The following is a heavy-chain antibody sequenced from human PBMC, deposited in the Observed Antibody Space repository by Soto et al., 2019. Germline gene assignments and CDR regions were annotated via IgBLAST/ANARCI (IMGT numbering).Heavy chain of an antibody. CDR3: ARVAPTNYDFWSGYPGNYYYYGMDV. CDR2: ISAYNGNT. J-gene: IGHJ6*02. V-gene: IGHV1-18*01. CDR1: GYTFTSYG. Sequence: GASVKVSCKASGYTFTSYGISWVRQAPGQGLEWMGWISAYNGNTNYAQKLQGRVTMTTDTSTSTAYMELRSLRSDDTAVYYCARVAPTNYDFWSGYPGNYYYYGMDVWGQGTTLTVSS. D-gene: IGHD3-3*01.